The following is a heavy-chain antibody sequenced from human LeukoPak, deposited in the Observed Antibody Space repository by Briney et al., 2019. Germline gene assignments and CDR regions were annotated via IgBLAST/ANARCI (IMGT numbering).Heavy chain of an antibody. J-gene: IGHJ3*02. CDR3: ARGERFLEWGEDAFDI. CDR1: GFTFSSHA. Sequence: GGSLRLSCAASGFTFSSHAMHWVRQAPGKGLEWVAVILYGGSNKYYADSVKGRFTISRDNSKNTLHLQMNSLRAADTAVYYCARGERFLEWGEDAFDIWGQGTMVTVSS. D-gene: IGHD3-3*01. V-gene: IGHV3-30-3*01. CDR2: ILYGGSNK.